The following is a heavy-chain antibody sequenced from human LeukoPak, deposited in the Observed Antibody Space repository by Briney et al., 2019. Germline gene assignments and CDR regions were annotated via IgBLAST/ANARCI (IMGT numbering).Heavy chain of an antibody. D-gene: IGHD2-2*01. V-gene: IGHV3-53*04. CDR3: ARQSTARAFDI. CDR2: IYSGDNT. Sequence: GGSLRLSCAASGFTVSSNYMNWVRQAPGKGLEWVSVIYSGDNTYYADSVKGRFTVSRHNSKNTLYLQMNSLRAEGTAVYYCARQSTARAFDIWGQGTMVIVSS. J-gene: IGHJ3*02. CDR1: GFTVSSNY.